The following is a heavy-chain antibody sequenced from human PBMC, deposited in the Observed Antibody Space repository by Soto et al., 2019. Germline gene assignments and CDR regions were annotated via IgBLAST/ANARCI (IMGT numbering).Heavy chain of an antibody. CDR3: ARDLGYYDSSGYFDY. D-gene: IGHD3-22*01. Sequence: GGSLRLSCAASGFTFSDYYMSWIRQAPGKGLEWVSYISSSDSIIYYADSVKGRFTISRDNAKNSLYLQMNSLRAEDTAVYYCARDLGYYDSSGYFDYRGQGTLVTVSS. V-gene: IGHV3-11*01. CDR2: ISSSDSII. J-gene: IGHJ4*02. CDR1: GFTFSDYY.